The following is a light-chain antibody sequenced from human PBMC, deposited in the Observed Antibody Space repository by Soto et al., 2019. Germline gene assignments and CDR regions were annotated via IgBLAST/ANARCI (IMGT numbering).Light chain of an antibody. Sequence: DIQMTRFPSSLSTSVGDRVTITCRASQSIYSSLNWYHQKPGKAPKLLIYAASNLQSGVPSRFSGSGSGTDFTLSISSLQPEDFATYYCQQSYSAPYTFGQGTRLEIK. J-gene: IGKJ5*01. CDR2: AAS. CDR1: QSIYSS. CDR3: QQSYSAPYT. V-gene: IGKV1-39*01.